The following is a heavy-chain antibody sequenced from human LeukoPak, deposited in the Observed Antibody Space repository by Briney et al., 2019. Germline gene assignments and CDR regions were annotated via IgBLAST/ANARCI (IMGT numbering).Heavy chain of an antibody. J-gene: IGHJ3*02. D-gene: IGHD3-16*01. CDR2: IYYSGST. CDR1: GGSISSSSYY. V-gene: IGHV4-39*01. CDR3: ARYLPMITFGAPSAFDI. Sequence: PSETLSLTCTVSGGSISSSSYYRGWIRQPPGKGLEWIGSIYYSGSTYYNPSLKSRVTISVDTSKNQFSLKLSSVTAADTAVYYCARYLPMITFGAPSAFDIWGQGTMVTVSS.